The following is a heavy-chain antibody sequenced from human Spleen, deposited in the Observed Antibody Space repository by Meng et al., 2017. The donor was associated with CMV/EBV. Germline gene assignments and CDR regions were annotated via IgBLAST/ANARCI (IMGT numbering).Heavy chain of an antibody. CDR2: ISSSSSYI. V-gene: IGHV3-21*01. CDR1: GFTFSSYS. Sequence: GESLKISCAASGFTFSSYSMNWVRQAPGKGLEWVSSISSSSSYIYYADSVKGRFAISRDDAKNALYLQMNSLRAEDTAVYYCARTNYDFWSVYGMDVWGQGTTVTVSS. J-gene: IGHJ6*02. D-gene: IGHD3-3*01. CDR3: ARTNYDFWSVYGMDV.